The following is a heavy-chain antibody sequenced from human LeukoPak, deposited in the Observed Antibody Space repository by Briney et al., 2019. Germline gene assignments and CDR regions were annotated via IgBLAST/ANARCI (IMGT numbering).Heavy chain of an antibody. CDR1: GGSISSGVYS. D-gene: IGHD3-16*01. V-gene: IGHV4-30-4*07. Sequence: SQTLSLTCAVSGGSISSGVYSCSWIRQPPGKGLEWIGYIYYSGSTYYNPSLKSRVTISVDTSKNQFSLKLSSVTAADTAVYYCARGGMITFGGVKAFDYWGQGTLVTVSS. CDR3: ARGGMITFGGVKAFDY. CDR2: IYYSGST. J-gene: IGHJ4*02.